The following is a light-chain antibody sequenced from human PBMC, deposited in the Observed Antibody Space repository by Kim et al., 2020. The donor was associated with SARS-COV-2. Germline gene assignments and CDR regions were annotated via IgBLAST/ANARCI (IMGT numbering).Light chain of an antibody. CDR1: QDISHY. CDR3: QQYYSYPQT. CDR2: AAS. V-gene: IGKV1-16*02. J-gene: IGKJ4*01. Sequence: AFVGDRGTITCRASQDISHYLAWFQQQPGKAPKSLIHAASVLQSGVPSKFSGSGSGTDFTLTISSLQPEDFATYYCQQYYSYPQTFGGGTRVEIK.